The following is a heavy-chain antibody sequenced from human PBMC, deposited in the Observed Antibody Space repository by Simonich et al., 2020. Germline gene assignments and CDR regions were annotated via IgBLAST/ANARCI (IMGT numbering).Heavy chain of an antibody. D-gene: IGHD3-16*01. CDR1: GGSFSGYY. CDR3: YSAGGSAFDI. CDR2: INHSGNP. Sequence: QVQLQQWGAGLLKPSETLSLTCAVYGGSFSGYYWSWIRQPPGKGLEWIGEINHSGNPNYNPSLKSRVTISVDTSKNQFSLKLSSVTAADTAVYYCYSAGGSAFDIWGQGTMVTVSS. V-gene: IGHV4-34*01. J-gene: IGHJ3*02.